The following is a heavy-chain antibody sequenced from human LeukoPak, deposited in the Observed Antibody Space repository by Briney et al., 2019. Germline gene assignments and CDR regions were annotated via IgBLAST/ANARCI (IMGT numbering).Heavy chain of an antibody. V-gene: IGHV1-2*02. D-gene: IGHD6-13*01. CDR2: INPSNGDT. CDR1: GYTFTGSR. J-gene: IGHJ6*02. Sequence: ASVQVSCKASGYTFTGSRMQWARQAPGQGLEWMGWINPSNGDTNSEQKFQGRVTMTRDTSISTVYMELSRLTSDDTAVYYCARSWYGKDVWGQGTTVIVSS. CDR3: ARSWYGKDV.